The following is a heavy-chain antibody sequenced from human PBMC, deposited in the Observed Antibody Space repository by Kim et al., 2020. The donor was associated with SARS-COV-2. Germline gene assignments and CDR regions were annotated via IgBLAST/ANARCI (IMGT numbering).Heavy chain of an antibody. Sequence: SETLSLTCAVYGGSFSGYYWSWIRQPPGKGLEWIGEINHSGSTNYNPSLKSRVTISVDTSKNQFSLKLSSVTAADTAVYYCARAPMIVVVRTNWFDPWGQGTLVTVSS. CDR3: ARAPMIVVVRTNWFDP. J-gene: IGHJ5*02. V-gene: IGHV4-34*01. CDR1: GGSFSGYY. D-gene: IGHD3-22*01. CDR2: INHSGST.